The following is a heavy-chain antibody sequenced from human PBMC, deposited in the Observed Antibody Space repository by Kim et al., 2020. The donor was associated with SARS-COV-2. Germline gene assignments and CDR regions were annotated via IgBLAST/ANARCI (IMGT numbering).Heavy chain of an antibody. Sequence: ASVKGRFTITRDDSKNTAYLQMNSLKTEDTAVYYCTRLGTEMATIEDMDVWGRGTTVAVSS. D-gene: IGHD5-12*01. V-gene: IGHV3-73*01. J-gene: IGHJ6*03. CDR3: TRLGTEMATIEDMDV.